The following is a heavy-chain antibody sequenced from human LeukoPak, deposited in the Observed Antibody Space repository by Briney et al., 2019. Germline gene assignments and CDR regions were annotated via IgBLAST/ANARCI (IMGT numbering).Heavy chain of an antibody. CDR1: GGSFSGYY. CDR2: INHSGST. Sequence: SETLSLTCAVYGGSFSGYYWSWIRQPPGRGLEWTGEINHSGSTNYNPSLKSRVTISVDTSKNQFSLKLSSVTAADTAVYYCARHYRRWLQLLGPFDYWGQGTLVTVSS. CDR3: ARHYRRWLQLLGPFDY. D-gene: IGHD5-24*01. V-gene: IGHV4-34*01. J-gene: IGHJ4*02.